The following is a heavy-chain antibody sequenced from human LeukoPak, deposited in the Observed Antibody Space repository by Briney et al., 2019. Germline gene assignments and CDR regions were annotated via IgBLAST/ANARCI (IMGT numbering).Heavy chain of an antibody. V-gene: IGHV4-59*01. CDR3: ARGVVLTGYPLDF. CDR1: GGSFSNYY. CDR2: IYYSGTT. D-gene: IGHD3-9*01. Sequence: SETLSLTCSVSGGSFSNYYWSWIRQPPGKGLEWIGFIYYSGTTDYNPSLKSRVTISIDTSKKQFSLKLSSVTAADTAVYYCARGVVLTGYPLDFWGRGTLVTVSS. J-gene: IGHJ4*02.